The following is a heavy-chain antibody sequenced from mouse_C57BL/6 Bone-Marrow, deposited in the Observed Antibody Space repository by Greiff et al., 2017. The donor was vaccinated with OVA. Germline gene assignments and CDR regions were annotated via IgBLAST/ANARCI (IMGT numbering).Heavy chain of an antibody. Sequence: QVQLQQSDAELVKPGASVKISCKVSGYTFTDHTIHWMKQRPEQGLEWIGYIYPRDGSTNYNEKFKSKATLTVDTSSSTAYMQLSSLTSEDSAVYYCARRNTTVVAHWYFDVWGTGTTVTVSS. CDR2: IYPRDGST. J-gene: IGHJ1*03. CDR3: ARRNTTVVAHWYFDV. D-gene: IGHD1-1*01. CDR1: GYTFTDHT. V-gene: IGHV1-78*01.